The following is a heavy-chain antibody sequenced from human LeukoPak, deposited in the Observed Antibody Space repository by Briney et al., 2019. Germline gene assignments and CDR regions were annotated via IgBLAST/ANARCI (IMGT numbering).Heavy chain of an antibody. CDR3: AKSVTQNWFDP. V-gene: IGHV3-30*18. D-gene: IGHD4-17*01. Sequence: GGSLRLSCAASGFTFSSHDMHWVRQAPGKGLEWVAVISYDGSNKYYADSVKGRFTISRDNSKNTLYLQMNSLRAEDTAVYYCAKSVTQNWFDPWGQGTLVTVSS. CDR1: GFTFSSHD. CDR2: ISYDGSNK. J-gene: IGHJ5*02.